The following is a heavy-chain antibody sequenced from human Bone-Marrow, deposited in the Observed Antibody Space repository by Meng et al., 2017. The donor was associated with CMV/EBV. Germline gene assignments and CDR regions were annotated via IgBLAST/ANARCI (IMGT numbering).Heavy chain of an antibody. Sequence: SVKVSCKASGGTFSSYAISWVRQAPGQGLEWMGGIIPIFGTANYAQKFQGRVTMTRDTSISTAYMELSRLRSDDTAVYYCARGTAMAYGMDVWGQGTTVTVSS. J-gene: IGHJ6*02. V-gene: IGHV1-69*05. CDR3: ARGTAMAYGMDV. CDR2: IIPIFGTA. D-gene: IGHD5-18*01. CDR1: GGTFSSYA.